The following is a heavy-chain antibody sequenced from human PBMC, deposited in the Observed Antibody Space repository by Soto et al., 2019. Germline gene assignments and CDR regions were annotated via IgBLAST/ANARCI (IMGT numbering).Heavy chain of an antibody. V-gene: IGHV3-64*01. CDR3: ARRGYSGYEIDY. D-gene: IGHD5-12*01. J-gene: IGHJ4*02. CDR1: GFTFSSYA. CDR2: ISSNGGST. Sequence: EVQLVESGEGMAQPGGSLGLSCAASGFTFSSYAMHWVRQAPGKGLEYVSDISSNGGSTYYANSVKGRFTISRDNSKNTLYLQMGSLRAEDMAVYYYARRGYSGYEIDYWGQGTLVTVSS.